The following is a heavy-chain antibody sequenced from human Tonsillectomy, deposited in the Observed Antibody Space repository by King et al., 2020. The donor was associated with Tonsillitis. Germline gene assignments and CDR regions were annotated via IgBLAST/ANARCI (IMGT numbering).Heavy chain of an antibody. Sequence: VQLQQWGAGLLKPSETLSRTCAVHGGSFSGYYWSWIRQPPGKGLEWIGEINHSGSTNYNPSLKSRVTISVDTSKNQFSLKLSCVTAADTAVYYCARGPKENCSGGTCYAPYYYYGMDVWGQGTTVTVSS. CDR3: ARGPKENCSGGTCYAPYYYYGMDV. CDR2: INHSGST. V-gene: IGHV4-34*01. D-gene: IGHD2-15*01. CDR1: GGSFSGYY. J-gene: IGHJ6*02.